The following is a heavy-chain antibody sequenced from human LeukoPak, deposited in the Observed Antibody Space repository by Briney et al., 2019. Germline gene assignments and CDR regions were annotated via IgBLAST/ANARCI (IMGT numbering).Heavy chain of an antibody. V-gene: IGHV3-23*01. D-gene: IGHD4-17*01. J-gene: IGHJ4*02. CDR2: ISGSGGST. Sequence: PGGSLRLSCAASGFTFSSHAMSWVRQAPGKGLEWVSSISGSGGSTYYADSVKGRFTISRDNSKNTLYLQMNSLRAEDTAVYYCAKDFSPVDPDYGDYPYWGQGTLVTVSS. CDR1: GFTFSSHA. CDR3: AKDFSPVDPDYGDYPY.